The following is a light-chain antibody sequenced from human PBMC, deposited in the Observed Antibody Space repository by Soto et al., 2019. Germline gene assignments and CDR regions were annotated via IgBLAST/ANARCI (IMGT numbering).Light chain of an antibody. V-gene: IGLV2-14*03. CDR3: TSYTRSSTRV. CDR1: SSDVGGYNY. Sequence: QSALTQPASVSGSPGQSITISCSGTSSDVGGYNYVSWYQQHPGKAPKLMIYDVTSRPSGISHRFSGSKSGNTASLTISGLQAEDEADYYCTSYTRSSTRVFGGGTKLTVL. CDR2: DVT. J-gene: IGLJ2*01.